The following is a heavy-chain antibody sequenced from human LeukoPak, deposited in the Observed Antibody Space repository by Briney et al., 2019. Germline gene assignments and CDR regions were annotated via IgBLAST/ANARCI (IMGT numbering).Heavy chain of an antibody. D-gene: IGHD2-21*02. CDR1: GFSFSTYD. V-gene: IGHV3-23*01. CDR2: IRGSGDNT. J-gene: IGHJ3*02. Sequence: AGGSLRLSCAASGFSFSTYDMSWVRQAPGKGLEWVSAIRGSGDNTYYVDSVKGRFTISRDNTKNTVYLQMNNLRVEDTAIYYCAKGEYGGDWTVDAFDIWGQGTMVTVSS. CDR3: AKGEYGGDWTVDAFDI.